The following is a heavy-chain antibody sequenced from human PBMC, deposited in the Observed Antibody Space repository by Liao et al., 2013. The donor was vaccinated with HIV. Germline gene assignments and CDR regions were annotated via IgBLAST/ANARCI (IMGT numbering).Heavy chain of an antibody. CDR1: GGSFSGYY. Sequence: QVQLQQWGAGLLKPSETLSLTCAVYGGSFSGYYWSWIRQPPGKGLEWIGEINHSGSTNYNPSLESRVTISVDTSKNQFSLKLSSVTAADTAVYYCARVPPXSNYLRYFDYWGQGTLVTVSS. D-gene: IGHD4-11*01. CDR3: ARVPPXSNYLRYFDY. J-gene: IGHJ4*02. V-gene: IGHV4-34*01. CDR2: INHSGST.